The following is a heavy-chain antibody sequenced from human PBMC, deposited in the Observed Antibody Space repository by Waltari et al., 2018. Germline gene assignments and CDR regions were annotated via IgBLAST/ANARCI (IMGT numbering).Heavy chain of an antibody. CDR2: IYSGGST. J-gene: IGHJ5*02. D-gene: IGHD6-19*01. Sequence: EVQLVESGGGLIQPGGSLRLSWAASGFTVSSNYMRWVLQAPGKGLWCVSVIYSGGSTYYADSVKGRLTISRDNSKNTLYLRMNSLRAEDTAVYYCARAVGGAVGTWGQGTLVTVSS. CDR3: ARAVGGAVGT. CDR1: GFTVSSNY. V-gene: IGHV3-53*01.